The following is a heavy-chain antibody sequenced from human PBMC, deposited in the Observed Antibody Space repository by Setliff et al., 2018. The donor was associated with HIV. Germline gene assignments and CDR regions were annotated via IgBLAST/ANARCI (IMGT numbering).Heavy chain of an antibody. Sequence: PSETLSLTCTVSGGSISNSRYYWSWIRQPPGKGLEWIGSIYYSGSTYYNPSLKSRVTISVDTSKNQFSLKLSSVTAADAAVYYCARHFPSILLFFGDPGPFDRWGQGALVTVSS. D-gene: IGHD3-10*01. J-gene: IGHJ4*02. V-gene: IGHV4-39*01. CDR2: IYYSGST. CDR1: GGSISNSRYY. CDR3: ARHFPSILLFFGDPGPFDR.